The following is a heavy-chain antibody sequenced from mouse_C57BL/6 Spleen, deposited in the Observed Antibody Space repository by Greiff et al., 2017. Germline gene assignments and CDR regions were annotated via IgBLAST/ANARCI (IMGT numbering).Heavy chain of an antibody. D-gene: IGHD1-1*01. CDR2: IGPEDGET. CDR1: GFNIKDYY. J-gene: IGHJ1*03. Sequence: EVQLQQSGAELVKPGASVKLSCTASGFNIKDYYMHWVKQRPEQGLEWIGRIGPEDGETKYAPKFQGKATITADTSSNTAYLQLSSLTSEDTAGYYCARDGTTVVAYWYFDVWGTGTTVTVSS. CDR3: ARDGTTVVAYWYFDV. V-gene: IGHV14-2*01.